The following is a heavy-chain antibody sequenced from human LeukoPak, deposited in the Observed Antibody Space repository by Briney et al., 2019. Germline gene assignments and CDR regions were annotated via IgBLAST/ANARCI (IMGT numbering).Heavy chain of an antibody. V-gene: IGHV3-23*01. CDR3: AKDRSIVVVPAASDY. D-gene: IGHD2-2*01. Sequence: GGSLRLSCTASGFTFSSYAMSWVRQAPGKGLEWVSAISGSGGSTYYADSVKGRFTISRDNSKNTLYLQMNSLRAEEKAVYYCAKDRSIVVVPAASDYWGQGTLVTVSS. CDR1: GFTFSSYA. J-gene: IGHJ4*02. CDR2: ISGSGGST.